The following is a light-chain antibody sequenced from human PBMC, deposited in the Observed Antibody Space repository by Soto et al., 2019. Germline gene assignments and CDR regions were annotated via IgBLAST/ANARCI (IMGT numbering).Light chain of an antibody. Sequence: QTVVTQEPSLTVSPGGTVTLTCGSSTGAVTSDFHPNWFQQKPGQAPRALTYSTSNKHSWTPARFSGSLLGGKAALTVSGVQPEDEAEYYCLLYHSGPYVFGTGTKLTVL. CDR3: LLYHSGPYV. CDR2: STS. CDR1: TGAVTSDFH. J-gene: IGLJ1*01. V-gene: IGLV7-43*01.